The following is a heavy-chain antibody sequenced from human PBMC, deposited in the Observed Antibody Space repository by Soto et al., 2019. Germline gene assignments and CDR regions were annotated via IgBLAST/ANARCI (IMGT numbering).Heavy chain of an antibody. CDR1: GFIFSSYA. CDR2: IVGSGGST. D-gene: IGHD6-13*01. Sequence: VQLWESGGGLVQPGGSLRLSCAASGFIFSSYAMTWVRQAPGKGLEWVSGIVGSGGSTYYADSVKGRFTISRDNSKNTLYLQMNSLRAEDTAVYYCTKTTSTSYPTRDYWGQGTLVRVSS. V-gene: IGHV3-23*01. CDR3: TKTTSTSYPTRDY. J-gene: IGHJ4*02.